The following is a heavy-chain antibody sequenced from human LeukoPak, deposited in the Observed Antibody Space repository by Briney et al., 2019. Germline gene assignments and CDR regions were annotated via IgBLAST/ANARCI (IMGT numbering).Heavy chain of an antibody. J-gene: IGHJ4*02. CDR1: GGSNSSYY. CDR2: IYYSGST. D-gene: IGHD2-15*01. V-gene: IGHV4-59*01. Sequence: SETLSLTCTVSGGSNSSYYWSWIRQPPGKGLEWIGYIYYSGSTNYNPSLKSRVTISVDTSKNQFSLKLSSVTAADTAVYYCARDCSGGSCRFDYWGQGTLVTVSS. CDR3: ARDCSGGSCRFDY.